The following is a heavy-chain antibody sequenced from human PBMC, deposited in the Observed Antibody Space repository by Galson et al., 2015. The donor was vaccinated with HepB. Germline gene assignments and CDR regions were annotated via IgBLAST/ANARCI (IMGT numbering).Heavy chain of an antibody. V-gene: IGHV4-34*01. D-gene: IGHD6-6*01. CDR1: GGSFSGYY. CDR3: ARGVSRIAAHNWFDP. J-gene: IGHJ5*02. Sequence: ETLSLTCAVYGGSFSGYYWSWIRQPPGKGLEWIGDINHSGSTNYNPSLKSRVTISVDTSKNQFSLKLSSVTAADTAVYYCARGVSRIAAHNWFDPWGQGTLVTVSS. CDR2: INHSGST.